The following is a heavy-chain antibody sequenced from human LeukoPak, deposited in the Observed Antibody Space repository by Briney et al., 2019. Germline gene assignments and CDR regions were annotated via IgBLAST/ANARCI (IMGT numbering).Heavy chain of an antibody. J-gene: IGHJ4*02. CDR1: GFSFSNHY. Sequence: PGGSLRLSCAASGFSFSNHYMRWIRQAPGKGLEWVANINEDGINKWHLGSVKGRFTVSRDNARNALYLQMNSLRVEDTAVYYCTRVIVAVPGYFDYFDFWGQGALVTVSS. D-gene: IGHD6-19*01. V-gene: IGHV3-7*01. CDR3: TRVIVAVPGYFDYFDF. CDR2: INEDGINK.